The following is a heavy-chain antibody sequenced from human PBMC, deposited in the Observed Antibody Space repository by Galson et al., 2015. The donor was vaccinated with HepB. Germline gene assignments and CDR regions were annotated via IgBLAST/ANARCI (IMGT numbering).Heavy chain of an antibody. CDR1: GFSVNNDGVA. CDR3: AHGVARLGWFDS. J-gene: IGHJ5*01. Sequence: PALVKPTQTLTLTCTLSGFSVNNDGVAVGWIRQAPGKALEWLAIIYWDGEVRYSPSLNSRLTITKDPSKNEVVLRMTNMDPVDTGTYFCAHGVARLGWFDSWGQGTPVAVSS. CDR2: IYWDGEV. V-gene: IGHV2-5*02. D-gene: IGHD2-15*01.